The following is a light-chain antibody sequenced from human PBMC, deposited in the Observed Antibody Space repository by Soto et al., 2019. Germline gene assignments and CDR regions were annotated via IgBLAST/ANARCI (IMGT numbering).Light chain of an antibody. V-gene: IGKV3-20*01. J-gene: IGKJ1*01. Sequence: ETVMTQSPATLSVSPGESATLSCRASQSVSRNLVWYQQKPGQAPRLLIYGASSRATGIPDRFSGSGSGTDFTLTISRLEPEDFAVYYCQQYGSSPKTFGQGTKVDIK. CDR1: QSVSRN. CDR3: QQYGSSPKT. CDR2: GAS.